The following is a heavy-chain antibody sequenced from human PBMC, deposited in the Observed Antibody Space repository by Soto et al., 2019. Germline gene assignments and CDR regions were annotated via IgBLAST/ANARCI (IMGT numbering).Heavy chain of an antibody. D-gene: IGHD2-2*01. V-gene: IGHV1-46*01. CDR1: GYTFTSYY. Sequence: ASVKVSCKASGYTFTSYYMHWVRQAPGQGLEWMGIINPSGGSTSYAQKFQGRVTMTRDTSTSTVYMELSSLRSEDTAVYYCARVRGIVLVPAAAGMDVWGQGTTVTVSS. J-gene: IGHJ6*02. CDR2: INPSGGST. CDR3: ARVRGIVLVPAAAGMDV.